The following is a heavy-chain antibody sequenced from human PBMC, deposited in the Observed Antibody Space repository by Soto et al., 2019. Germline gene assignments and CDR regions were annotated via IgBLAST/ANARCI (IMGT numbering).Heavy chain of an antibody. CDR1: GSTFTSNG. CDR2: ISTYNENM. V-gene: IGHV1-18*04. Sequence: GASVKVSCKVSGSTFTSNGIGWVRQAPGQRLEWMGWISTYNENMDSAPHLQGRLTMTTDTSTTTAYMELTNLKVDDTALYYCGYVGGYSTGDYSFDLWGQGTPVTVSS. CDR3: GYVGGYSTGDYSFDL. D-gene: IGHD5-18*01. J-gene: IGHJ4*02.